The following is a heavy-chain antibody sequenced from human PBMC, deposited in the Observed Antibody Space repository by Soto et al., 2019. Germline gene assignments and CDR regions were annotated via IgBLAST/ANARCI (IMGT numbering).Heavy chain of an antibody. CDR2: ISASGGST. CDR3: AKDISQTSYYDILTGPLDAFDI. D-gene: IGHD3-9*01. Sequence: GGSLRLSSTASGFTFSNYAMCWVRQAPGRGLEWLSVISASGGSTYYADSVKGRFTISRDNSKNTLSLQMNSLRAEDTAVYYCAKDISQTSYYDILTGPLDAFDIWGQGTMVTVS. J-gene: IGHJ3*02. CDR1: GFTFSNYA. V-gene: IGHV3-23*01.